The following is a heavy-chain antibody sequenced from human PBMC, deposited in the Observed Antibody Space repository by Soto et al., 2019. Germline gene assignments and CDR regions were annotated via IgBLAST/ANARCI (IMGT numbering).Heavy chain of an antibody. D-gene: IGHD6-13*01. Sequence: ASVKVSCKASGYTFTSYYMHWVRQAPGQGLEWMGIINPSGGSTSYAQKFQGRVTMTRDTSTSTVYMELSSLRSEDTAVYYCARDQALAADAPEYFQHWGQGTLVTVSS. V-gene: IGHV1-46*01. CDR1: GYTFTSYY. CDR2: INPSGGST. J-gene: IGHJ1*01. CDR3: ARDQALAADAPEYFQH.